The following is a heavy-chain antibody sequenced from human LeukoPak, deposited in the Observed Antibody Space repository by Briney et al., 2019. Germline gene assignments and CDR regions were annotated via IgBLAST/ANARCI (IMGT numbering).Heavy chain of an antibody. D-gene: IGHD3-22*01. CDR2: INPNSGGT. CDR1: GYTFTGYY. Sequence: ASVKVSCKASGYTFTGYYMHWVRQAPGQGLEWMGWINPNSGGTNYAQKFQGWVTMTRDTSISTAYMELSRLRSDDTAVYYCARVAYDSSGYFLTSVDYWGQGTLVTVSS. V-gene: IGHV1-2*04. CDR3: ARVAYDSSGYFLTSVDY. J-gene: IGHJ4*02.